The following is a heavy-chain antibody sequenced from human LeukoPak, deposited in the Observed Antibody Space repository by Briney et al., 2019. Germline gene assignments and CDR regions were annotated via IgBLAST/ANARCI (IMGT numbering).Heavy chain of an antibody. J-gene: IGHJ4*02. CDR1: GFTFSSYG. CDR3: AKDLRAVAGRGPFDY. V-gene: IGHV3-30*18. D-gene: IGHD6-19*01. CDR2: ISYDGSNK. Sequence: GGSLRLSCAASGFTFSSYGMHWVRQAPGKGLEWVAVISYDGSNKYYADSVKGRFTISRDNSKNTMYLEMNSLRAEDTAVYYCAKDLRAVAGRGPFDYWGQGTLVTVSS.